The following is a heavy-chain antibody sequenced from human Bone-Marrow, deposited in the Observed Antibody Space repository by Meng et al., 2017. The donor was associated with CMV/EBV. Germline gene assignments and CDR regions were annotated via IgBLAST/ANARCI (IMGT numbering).Heavy chain of an antibody. J-gene: IGHJ5*02. CDR2: IYYSGST. CDR1: GNYY. Sequence: GNYYGSWIRQQPGKGLEWIGYIYYSGSTFYNPSLKSRVTMSIDTSKNQFSLKLSSVTAADTAVYYCARRMYYDVLTGYYDCTWFDPWGQGTLVTVSS. D-gene: IGHD3-9*01. V-gene: IGHV4-31*02. CDR3: ARRMYYDVLTGYYDCTWFDP.